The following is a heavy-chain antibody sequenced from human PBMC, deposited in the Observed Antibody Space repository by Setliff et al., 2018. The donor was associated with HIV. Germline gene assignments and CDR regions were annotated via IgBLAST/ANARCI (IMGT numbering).Heavy chain of an antibody. J-gene: IGHJ5*02. CDR2: VYYTGKT. Sequence: PSETLSLTCSVSGGSLISGGYYWRWIRQHPGKGLEWIGYVYYTGKTYYNPSLESRISMSVDTSKNQFSLKLTSVTAADTAIYYCARDLTSNSNCFEPWGQGTQVTVSS. D-gene: IGHD4-4*01. CDR1: GGSLISGGYY. V-gene: IGHV4-31*03. CDR3: ARDLTSNSNCFEP.